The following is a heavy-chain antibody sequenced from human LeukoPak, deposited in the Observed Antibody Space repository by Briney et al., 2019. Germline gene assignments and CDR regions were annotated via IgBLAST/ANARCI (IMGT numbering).Heavy chain of an antibody. V-gene: IGHV4-39*07. CDR2: IYYSGST. D-gene: IGHD5-12*01. Sequence: SETLSLTCTVSGGSISSSSYYWGWLRQPPGKGLEWIGSIYYSGSTYYNPSLKSRVTISVDTSKNQFSLKLSSVTAADTAVYYCARDLPDIVATIGTWGQGTLVTVSS. J-gene: IGHJ5*02. CDR3: ARDLPDIVATIGT. CDR1: GGSISSSSYY.